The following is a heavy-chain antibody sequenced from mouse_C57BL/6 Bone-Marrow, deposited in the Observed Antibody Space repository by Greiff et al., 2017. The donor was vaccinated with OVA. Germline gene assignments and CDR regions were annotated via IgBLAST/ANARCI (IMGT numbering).Heavy chain of an antibody. J-gene: IGHJ4*01. CDR3: ARLTTVVAIYAMDY. CDR1: GFTFSSYA. CDR2: ISDGGSYT. V-gene: IGHV5-4*01. Sequence: EVQLVESGGGLVKPGGSLKLSCAASGFTFSSYAMSWVRQTPEKRLEWVATISDGGSYTYYPDNVKGRFTISRENAKNNLYLQMSHLKSEDTAMYYCARLTTVVAIYAMDYWGQGTSVTVSS. D-gene: IGHD1-1*01.